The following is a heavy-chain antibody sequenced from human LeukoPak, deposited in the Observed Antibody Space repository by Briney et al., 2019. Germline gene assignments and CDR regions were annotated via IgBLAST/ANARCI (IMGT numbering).Heavy chain of an antibody. CDR3: ARDQPAIKYHYYYYMDV. CDR2: ISSSSSFI. Sequence: GGTLTLSCAASRFPFSSYAMSWVRQAPGKALEWVSSISSSSSFINYADSVKGRFTISRDHAKNSVYLQMNSLRAEDTAVYYCARDQPAIKYHYYYYMDVWGKGTTVTVSS. J-gene: IGHJ6*03. V-gene: IGHV3-21*01. CDR1: RFPFSSYA. D-gene: IGHD2-2*02.